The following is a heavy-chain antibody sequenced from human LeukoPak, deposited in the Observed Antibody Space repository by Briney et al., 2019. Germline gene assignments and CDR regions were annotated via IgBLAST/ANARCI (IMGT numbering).Heavy chain of an antibody. D-gene: IGHD3-3*01. CDR1: GYTFTSYG. V-gene: IGHV1-2*02. CDR3: ARDLTYYDFWSGIP. CDR2: INPNSGGT. Sequence: ASVKVSCKASGYTFTSYGISWVRQAPGQGLEWMGWINPNSGGTNYAQKFQGRVTMTRDTSISTAYMELSRLRSDDTAVYYCARDLTYYDFWSGIPWGQGTLVTVSS. J-gene: IGHJ5*02.